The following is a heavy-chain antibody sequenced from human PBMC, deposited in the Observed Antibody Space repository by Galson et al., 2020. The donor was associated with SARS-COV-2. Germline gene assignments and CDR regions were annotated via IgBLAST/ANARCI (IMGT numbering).Heavy chain of an antibody. CDR2: ISSNGGST. CDR3: ARGRRAVAGTGYFDY. Sequence: TGGSLRLSCAASGFTFSSYAMHWVRQAPGKGLEYVSTISSNGGSTYYANSVKGRFTISRDNSKNTLYLQMGSLRAKDMAVYYCARGRRAVAGTGYFDYWGQGTLVTVSS. CDR1: GFTFSSYA. J-gene: IGHJ4*02. D-gene: IGHD6-19*01. V-gene: IGHV3-64*01.